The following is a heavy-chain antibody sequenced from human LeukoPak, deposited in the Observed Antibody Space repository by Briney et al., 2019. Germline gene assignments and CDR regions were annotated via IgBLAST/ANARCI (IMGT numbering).Heavy chain of an antibody. V-gene: IGHV1-2*02. CDR2: INPNSGGT. CDR1: GYTFTGYY. Sequence: ASVKVSCKASGYTFTGYYMHWVRQALGQGLEWMGWINPNSGGTNYAQKFQGRVTMTRDTSISTAYMELSRLRSDDTAVYYCARDYYDSSGHSNWFDPWGQGTLVTVSS. J-gene: IGHJ5*02. D-gene: IGHD3-22*01. CDR3: ARDYYDSSGHSNWFDP.